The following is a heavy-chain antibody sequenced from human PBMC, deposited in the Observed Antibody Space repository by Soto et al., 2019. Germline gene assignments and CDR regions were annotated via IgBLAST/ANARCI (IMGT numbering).Heavy chain of an antibody. D-gene: IGHD6-13*01. Sequence: VGSLRLSCAASGFTFSSYWMHWVRQAPGKGLVWVSRINSDGSSTSYADSVKGRFTISRDNAKNTLYLQMNSLRAEDTAVYYCARAVGSSWGMDVWGQGTTVTVSS. V-gene: IGHV3-74*01. CDR3: ARAVGSSWGMDV. CDR1: GFTFSSYW. CDR2: INSDGSST. J-gene: IGHJ6*02.